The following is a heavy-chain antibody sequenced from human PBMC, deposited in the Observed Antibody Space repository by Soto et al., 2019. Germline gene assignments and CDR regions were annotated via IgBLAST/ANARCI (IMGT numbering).Heavy chain of an antibody. J-gene: IGHJ3*02. D-gene: IGHD1-26*01. CDR2: INHSGST. CDR3: ARGTLIVGATMGSAFDI. V-gene: IGHV4-34*01. Sequence: SETLSLTCAVYGGSFSGYYWSWIRQPPGKGLEWIGEINHSGSTNYNPSLKSRVTISVDTSKNQFSLKLSSVTAADTAVYYCARGTLIVGATMGSAFDIWGQGTMVTVSS. CDR1: GGSFSGYY.